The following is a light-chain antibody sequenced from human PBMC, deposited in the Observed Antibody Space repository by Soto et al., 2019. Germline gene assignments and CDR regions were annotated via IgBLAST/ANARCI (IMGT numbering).Light chain of an antibody. Sequence: QSVLTQPPSASGSPGQSVTISCTGTSSDVGGYNYVSWCQQHPGKAPKLMIYEVSKRPSGVPDRFSGSKSGNTASLTVSGLQAEDEADYYCSSYEGSNNVVFGGGTKLTVL. J-gene: IGLJ2*01. CDR3: SSYEGSNNVV. CDR1: SSDVGGYNY. V-gene: IGLV2-8*01. CDR2: EVS.